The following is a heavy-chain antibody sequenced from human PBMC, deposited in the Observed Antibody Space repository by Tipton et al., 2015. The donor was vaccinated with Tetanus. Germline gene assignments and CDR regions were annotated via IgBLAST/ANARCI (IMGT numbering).Heavy chain of an antibody. Sequence: AASGFTFSNYYMHWVRQAPEKGLVWVSRINSDGSSTSYADSVKGRFTISRDNAKNTLYLQMNSLAAEDTAVYYCTRDRLAYCSGGFCYGPLASWGQGTLVTVSS. J-gene: IGHJ4*02. D-gene: IGHD2-15*01. V-gene: IGHV3-74*01. CDR1: GFTFSNYY. CDR3: TRDRLAYCSGGFCYGPLAS. CDR2: INSDGSST.